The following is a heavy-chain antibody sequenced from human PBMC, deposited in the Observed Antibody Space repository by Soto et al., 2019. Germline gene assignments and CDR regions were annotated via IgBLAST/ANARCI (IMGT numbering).Heavy chain of an antibody. Sequence: EVQLLESGGGLVQPGGSLRLSCAASGFTFSSYAMSWVRQAPGKGLEWVSAISGSGGSTYYADSVKGRFTISRDNSKNALDLQTNNLTAEDTAGYYCAGHLSEHKDVWSKGTTVTVCS. J-gene: IGHJ6*04. CDR3: AGHLSEHKDV. CDR2: ISGSGGST. CDR1: GFTFSSYA. V-gene: IGHV3-23*01.